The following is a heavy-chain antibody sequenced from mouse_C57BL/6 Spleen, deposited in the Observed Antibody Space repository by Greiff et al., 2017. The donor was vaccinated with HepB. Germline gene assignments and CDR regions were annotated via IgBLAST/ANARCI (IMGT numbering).Heavy chain of an antibody. V-gene: IGHV1-82*01. CDR1: GYAFSSSW. CDR2: IYPGDGDT. Sequence: VKLQESGPELVKPGASVKISCKASGYAFSSSWMNWVKQRPGKGLEWIGRIYPGDGDTNYNGKFKGKATLTADKSSSTAYMQLSSLTSEDSAVYFCAREEIILGGAMDYWGQGTSVTVSS. CDR3: AREEIILGGAMDY. D-gene: IGHD3-3*01. J-gene: IGHJ4*01.